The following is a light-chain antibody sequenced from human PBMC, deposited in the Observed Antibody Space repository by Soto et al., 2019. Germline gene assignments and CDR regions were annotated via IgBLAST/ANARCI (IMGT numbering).Light chain of an antibody. CDR1: QGLSSW. Sequence: DIQLTQSPSSISASVGDRVTITCRASQGLSSWLAWYQQRPGKAPKLLIYAASNLQSGVPSRFSGSGSGTEFTLTIGSLQPEDFATYYCQQYNSYSPVTFGGGTKVEIK. CDR2: AAS. V-gene: IGKV1D-16*01. J-gene: IGKJ4*01. CDR3: QQYNSYSPVT.